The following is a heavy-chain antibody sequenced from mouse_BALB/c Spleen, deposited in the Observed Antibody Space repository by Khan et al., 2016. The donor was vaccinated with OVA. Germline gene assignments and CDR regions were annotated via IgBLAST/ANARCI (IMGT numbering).Heavy chain of an antibody. J-gene: IGHJ2*01. CDR3: ASTGDYYFDY. CDR2: ISRGSSTI. CDR1: GFTFSGFG. D-gene: IGHD2-13*01. V-gene: IGHV5-17*02. Sequence: EVELVESGGGLVQPGGSRKLSCEASGFTFSGFGMHWVRQAPEKGLEWVGYISRGSSTIYYADTVKGQFTISRDKPTNTLFLQMTSLRSEDTAMDYCASTGDYYFDYWGQGTTLTVSS.